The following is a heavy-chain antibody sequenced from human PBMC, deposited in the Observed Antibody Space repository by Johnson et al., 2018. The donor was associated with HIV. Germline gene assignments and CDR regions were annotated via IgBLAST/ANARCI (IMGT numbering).Heavy chain of an antibody. CDR2: TRNKAHSYTT. D-gene: IGHD3-22*01. Sequence: VQLVESGGGLVQPGGSLRLSCAASGFTFTDHYMDWVRQAPGKGLEWVGRTRNKAHSYTTEYAASVKGRFTISRDDSKNSLYLQMNRLRSEDTAVYYCAKGQSSGYPKDAFDIWGRGTIVIVSS. J-gene: IGHJ3*02. CDR3: AKGQSSGYPKDAFDI. CDR1: GFTFTDHY. V-gene: IGHV3-72*01.